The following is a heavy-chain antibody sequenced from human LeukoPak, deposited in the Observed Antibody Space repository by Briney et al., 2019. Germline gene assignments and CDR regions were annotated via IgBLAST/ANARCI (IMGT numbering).Heavy chain of an antibody. CDR3: ARDRGYCSSTSCLSWFDP. V-gene: IGHV1-2*02. Sequence: ASVKVSCKASGYTFTGYYMHWVRQAPGQGLEWMGWINPNSGGTNYAQKFQGRVTMTRDTSISTAYMELSRLRSDDTAVYYCARDRGYCSSTSCLSWFDPWGQGTLVTVSS. CDR1: GYTFTGYY. CDR2: INPNSGGT. J-gene: IGHJ5*02. D-gene: IGHD2-2*01.